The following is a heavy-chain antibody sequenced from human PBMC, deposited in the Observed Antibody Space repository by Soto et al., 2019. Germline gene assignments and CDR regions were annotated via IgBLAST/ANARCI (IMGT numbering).Heavy chain of an antibody. CDR3: ARGGNIAVAGVDF. V-gene: IGHV1-46*01. J-gene: IGHJ4*02. D-gene: IGHD6-19*01. CDR1: RHIFTSYY. Sequence: QVQLVQSGAEVKKPGASVKVSCKTSRHIFTSYYLHWVRQAPGQGLEWMGMINPSGGSTSYAQHLQGRVTMTRDTSTSTVYMELSSLRSQDTAVYYCARGGNIAVAGVDFWGLGTLVTVSS. CDR2: INPSGGST.